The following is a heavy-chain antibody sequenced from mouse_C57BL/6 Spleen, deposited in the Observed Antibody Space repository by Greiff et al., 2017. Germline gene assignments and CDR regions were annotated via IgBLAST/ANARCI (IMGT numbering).Heavy chain of an antibody. V-gene: IGHV1-55*01. Sequence: QVQLQQPGAELVKPGASVKMSCKASGYTFTSYWITWVKQRPGQGLEWIGDIYPGSGSTNYNQKFKDKATLTADKSSSTAYMQLSSLTSEDSAVYYCAKVPYGNFAYWGQGTLVTVSA. D-gene: IGHD2-1*01. CDR3: AKVPYGNFAY. J-gene: IGHJ3*01. CDR2: IYPGSGST. CDR1: GYTFTSYW.